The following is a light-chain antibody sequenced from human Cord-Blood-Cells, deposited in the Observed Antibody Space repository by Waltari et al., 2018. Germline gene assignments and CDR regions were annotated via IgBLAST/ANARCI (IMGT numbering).Light chain of an antibody. CDR1: QSFSNY. Sequence: EIVLTQSSATLSLSPGERATLSCRASQSFSNYLAWYQQKPGQAPRLLIYDASNRATGIPARFSGSGSGTDFTLTISSLEPEDFAVYYCQQRSNWPPSLTFGGGTKVEIK. J-gene: IGKJ4*01. V-gene: IGKV3-11*01. CDR3: QQRSNWPPSLT. CDR2: DAS.